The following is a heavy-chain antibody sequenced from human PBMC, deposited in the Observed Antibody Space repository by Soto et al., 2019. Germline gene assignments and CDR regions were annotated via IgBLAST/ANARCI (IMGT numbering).Heavy chain of an antibody. CDR3: ATRLYDILTGYYKGPYY. CDR1: GYTFTSYG. CDR2: ISAYNGNT. Sequence: ASVKVSCKASGYTFTSYGISWVRQAPGQGLEWMGWISAYNGNTNYAQKLQGRVTMTTDTSTSTAYMELRSLRSDDTAVYYCATRLYDILTGYYKGPYYWGQGTLVTVS. D-gene: IGHD3-9*01. J-gene: IGHJ4*02. V-gene: IGHV1-18*01.